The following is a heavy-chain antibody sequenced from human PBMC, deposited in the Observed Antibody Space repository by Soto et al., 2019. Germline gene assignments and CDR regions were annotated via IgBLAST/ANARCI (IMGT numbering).Heavy chain of an antibody. D-gene: IGHD3-3*01. J-gene: IGHJ4*02. V-gene: IGHV4-61*01. Sequence: QVQLQESGPGLVKPSETLSLTCTVSGGSVSSDSYKWSWIRQPPGKGLEWIGYIYYSGRTTYNPSPRRPVTISVDMSKNQFSLMLSSVTAADTAVYYSARGLTIFGMVIGPHTVFDYWGQGTLVTVSS. CDR2: IYYSGRT. CDR3: ARGLTIFGMVIGPHTVFDY. CDR1: GGSVSSDSYK.